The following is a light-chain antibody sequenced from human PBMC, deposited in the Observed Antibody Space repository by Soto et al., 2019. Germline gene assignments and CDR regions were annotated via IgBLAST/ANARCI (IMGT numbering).Light chain of an antibody. CDR2: SAS. V-gene: IGKV3-15*01. Sequence: VMTQAPATLSVPPGERATPSGRASQTINNNVAWYQLKDGQVPRLLIYSASIGATGTPARFSGSGSGSDFTLTLSSLQSEDFAVYYCQQYNKWPLTFGTGTKV. J-gene: IGKJ4*02. CDR1: QTINNN. CDR3: QQYNKWPLT.